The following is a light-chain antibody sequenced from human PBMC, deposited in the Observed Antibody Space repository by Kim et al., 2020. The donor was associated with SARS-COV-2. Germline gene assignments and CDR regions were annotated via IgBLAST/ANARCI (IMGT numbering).Light chain of an antibody. J-gene: IGLJ1*01. CDR1: KLGDKY. V-gene: IGLV3-1*01. Sequence: VSQGQTASITCCGDKLGDKYACWYQQKPGKSPVLVIYQDSKRPSGIPERFSGSNSGNTATLTISGTQAMDEADYYCQAWDSSTYVFGTGTKVTVL. CDR2: QDS. CDR3: QAWDSSTYV.